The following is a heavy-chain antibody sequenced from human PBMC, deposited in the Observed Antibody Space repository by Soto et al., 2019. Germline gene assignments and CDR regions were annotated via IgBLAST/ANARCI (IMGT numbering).Heavy chain of an antibody. D-gene: IGHD3-3*01. V-gene: IGHV4-39*01. CDR3: ARHWRDFLTFDY. CDR2: IYYSGST. Sequence: SETLSLTCTVSGGSISSSSYYWGWIRQPPGKGLEWIGSIYYSGSTYYNPSLKSRVTISVDTSKNQFSLKLSSVTAADTAVYYCARHWRDFLTFDYWGQGTLVTVSS. CDR1: GGSISSSSYY. J-gene: IGHJ4*02.